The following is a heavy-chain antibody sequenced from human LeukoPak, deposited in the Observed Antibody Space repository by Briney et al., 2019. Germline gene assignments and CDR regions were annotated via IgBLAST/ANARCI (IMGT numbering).Heavy chain of an antibody. Sequence: GGSLRLSCAASGFTFSSYGMHWVRQAPGKGLEWVAFIRYDGSNKYYADSVKGRFTISRDNSKNTLYLQMNSLSAEDTAVYYCAKRREGYVWGSYRYGYYFDYWGQGTLVTVSS. CDR1: GFTFSSYG. CDR2: IRYDGSNK. D-gene: IGHD3-16*02. V-gene: IGHV3-30*02. CDR3: AKRREGYVWGSYRYGYYFDY. J-gene: IGHJ4*02.